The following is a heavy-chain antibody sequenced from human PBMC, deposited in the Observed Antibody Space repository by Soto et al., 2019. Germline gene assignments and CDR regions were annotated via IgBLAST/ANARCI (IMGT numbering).Heavy chain of an antibody. Sequence: GGSLRVSCEASGFTFSSDSMNWVRQAPGKGLEWVSSISSSSSYIYYADSVKGRFTISRDNAKNSLYLQMNSLRAEDTAVYYCASLYVDKAMVPTPSYYYGMDVCGQGTRVT. CDR1: GFTFSSDS. V-gene: IGHV3-21*01. J-gene: IGHJ6*02. CDR3: ASLYVDKAMVPTPSYYYGMDV. D-gene: IGHD5-18*01. CDR2: ISSSSSYI.